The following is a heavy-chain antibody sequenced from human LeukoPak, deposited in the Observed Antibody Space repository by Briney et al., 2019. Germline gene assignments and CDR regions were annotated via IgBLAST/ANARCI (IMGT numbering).Heavy chain of an antibody. CDR1: GFTFSDYY. J-gene: IGHJ6*02. V-gene: IGHV3-11*01. CDR3: ARAGPPRDGYNPYYYYGMDV. D-gene: IGHD5-24*01. Sequence: SGGSPRLSCAASGFTFSDYYMSWIRQAPGKGLEWVSYISSSGSTIYYADSVKGRFTISRDNAKNSLYLQMNSLRAEDTAVYYCARAGPPRDGYNPYYYYGMDVWGQGTTVTVSS. CDR2: ISSSGSTI.